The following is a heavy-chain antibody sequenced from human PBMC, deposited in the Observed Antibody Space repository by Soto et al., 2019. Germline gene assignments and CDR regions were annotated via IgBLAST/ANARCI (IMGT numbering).Heavy chain of an antibody. CDR1: GGSVRDYY. J-gene: IGHJ6*02. V-gene: IGHV4-4*07. D-gene: IGHD3-10*01. CDR3: ERGRGVVNFQFHYEMDV. Sequence: QVQLQESGPGLVKTSETLSLTCSVSGGSVRDYYWSWIRQPAGKGLEWIGRIFPGGNANYSPSLKSRVALSVDTSRRQVSLRVTSLTAADTAVYYCERGRGVVNFQFHYEMDVWGQGTPVTVSS. CDR2: IFPGGNA.